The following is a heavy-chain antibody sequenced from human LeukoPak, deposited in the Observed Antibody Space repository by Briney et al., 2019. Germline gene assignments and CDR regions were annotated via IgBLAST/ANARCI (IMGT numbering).Heavy chain of an antibody. CDR2: IYYSGST. Sequence: PSETLSLTCTVPGGSISSYYWSWIRQPPGKGLEWIGYIYYSGSTNYNPSLKSRVTISVDTSKNQFSLKLSSVTAADTAVYYCASRYYDFWSGYYIDNYYYYMDVWGKGTTVTVSS. D-gene: IGHD3-3*01. CDR1: GGSISSYY. J-gene: IGHJ6*03. CDR3: ASRYYDFWSGYYIDNYYYYMDV. V-gene: IGHV4-59*01.